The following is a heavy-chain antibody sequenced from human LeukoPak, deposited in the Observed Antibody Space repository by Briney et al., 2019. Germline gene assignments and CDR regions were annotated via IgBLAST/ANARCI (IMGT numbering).Heavy chain of an antibody. V-gene: IGHV3-30*18. CDR3: AKAHSLYYYYGMDV. Sequence: GGSLRLSCAASGFTFSSYGMHWVRQAPGKGLEWVAVISYDGSNKHYADSVKGRFTISRDNSKNTLYLQMNSLRAEDTAVYYCAKAHSLYYYYGMDVWGQGPTVTVSS. CDR1: GFTFSSYG. CDR2: ISYDGSNK. J-gene: IGHJ6*02.